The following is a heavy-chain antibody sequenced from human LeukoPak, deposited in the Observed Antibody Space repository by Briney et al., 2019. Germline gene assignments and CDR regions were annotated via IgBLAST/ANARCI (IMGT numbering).Heavy chain of an antibody. D-gene: IGHD6-19*01. CDR2: INAGNGNT. V-gene: IGHV1-3*01. J-gene: IGHJ4*02. Sequence: ASVKVSCKASGYTLTSYAMHWVRQAPGQRLEWMGWINAGNGNTKYSQKFQGRVTITRDTSASTAYMELSSLRSEDTAVYYCARPYAGIAVAGTVWDYWGQGTLVTVSS. CDR3: ARPYAGIAVAGTVWDY. CDR1: GYTLTSYA.